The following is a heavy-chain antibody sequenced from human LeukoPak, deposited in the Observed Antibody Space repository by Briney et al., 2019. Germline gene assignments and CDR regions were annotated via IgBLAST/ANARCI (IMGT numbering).Heavy chain of an antibody. Sequence: GGSLRLSCAASGFTFDDYAMHWVRQAPGKGLEWVSGISWNSGSIGYADSVKGRFTISRDNSRNTLYLQMNSLRAEDTAVYYCAPLSGFGESSYYYYGMDVWGQGTTVTVSS. D-gene: IGHD3-10*01. CDR3: APLSGFGESSYYYYGMDV. V-gene: IGHV3-9*01. CDR2: ISWNSGSI. J-gene: IGHJ6*02. CDR1: GFTFDDYA.